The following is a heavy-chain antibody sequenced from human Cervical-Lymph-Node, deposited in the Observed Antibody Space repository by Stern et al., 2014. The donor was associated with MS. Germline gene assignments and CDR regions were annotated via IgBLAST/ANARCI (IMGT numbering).Heavy chain of an antibody. CDR2: IYSRGSP. V-gene: IGHV4-59*01. D-gene: IGHD1-1*01. Sequence: VQLVESGPGLVEPSETLSLTCTVSGGSISGYYWTWIRQPPGKGLEWIGYIYSRGSPRYNPSLKSRCSTSLEPPKNQFSPKLTSVTAADTAVYYCARSNWDDAPNFEFWGQGTLVTVSS. CDR3: ARSNWDDAPNFEF. J-gene: IGHJ4*02. CDR1: GGSISGYY.